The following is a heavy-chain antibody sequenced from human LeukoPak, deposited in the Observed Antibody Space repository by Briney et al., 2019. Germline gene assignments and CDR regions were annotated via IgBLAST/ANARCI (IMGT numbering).Heavy chain of an antibody. CDR3: ARHNYYGSSGYYYYFDY. CDR2: IYSGGST. J-gene: IGHJ4*02. V-gene: IGHV3-53*01. CDR1: GFTVSSNY. Sequence: GGSLRLSCAASGFTVSSNYMSWVRQAPGKGLEWVSVIYSGGSTYYADSVKGRFTISRDNSKNTLYLQMNSLRAEDTAVYYCARHNYYGSSGYYYYFDYWGQGTLVTVSS. D-gene: IGHD3-22*01.